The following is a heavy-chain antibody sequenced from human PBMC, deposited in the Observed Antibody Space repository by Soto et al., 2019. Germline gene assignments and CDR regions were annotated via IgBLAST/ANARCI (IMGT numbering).Heavy chain of an antibody. J-gene: IGHJ3*01. CDR3: VKDRMDHNSVWDPFDG. CDR1: GFTFSIFA. CDR2: IGGGDHDR. Sequence: GGSLRLSCAASGFTFSIFAMSWVRQAPVKGLEWVSSIGGGDHDRYYADSVKGRFTISRDNSKSTVFLQMNSLRAEDTAIYYCVKDRMDHNSVWDPFDGLGQGTMLTVSS. V-gene: IGHV3-23*01. D-gene: IGHD1-20*01.